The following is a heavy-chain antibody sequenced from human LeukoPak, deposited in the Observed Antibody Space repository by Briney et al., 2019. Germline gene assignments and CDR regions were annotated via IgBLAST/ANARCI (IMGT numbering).Heavy chain of an antibody. CDR3: ARIGDYDILIVSDGYYFDY. D-gene: IGHD3-9*01. CDR2: INPNSGGT. CDR1: GCTFTGYY. V-gene: IGHV1-2*02. Sequence: SVTVSCKASGCTFTGYYMHWVRQAPGQGLEWMGWINPNSGGTNYAPMLQGRVTMTRDTSISTAYMELSRLRSDDTALYYCARIGDYDILIVSDGYYFDYWGQGTLVTVSS. J-gene: IGHJ4*02.